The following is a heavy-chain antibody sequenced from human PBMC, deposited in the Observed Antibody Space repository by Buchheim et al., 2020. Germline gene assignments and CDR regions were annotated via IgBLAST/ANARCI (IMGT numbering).Heavy chain of an antibody. J-gene: IGHJ4*02. CDR1: GGSISSYY. CDR3: ARERSGSSLYPGEFDY. Sequence: QVQLQESGPGLVKPSETLSLTCTVSGGSISSYYWSWIRQPPGKGLEWIGYIYYSGSTNYNPSLKSRVTISVDTSKNQFSLKLSSVTAADTGVDLCARERSGSSLYPGEFDYWGQGTL. V-gene: IGHV4-59*01. D-gene: IGHD6-13*01. CDR2: IYYSGST.